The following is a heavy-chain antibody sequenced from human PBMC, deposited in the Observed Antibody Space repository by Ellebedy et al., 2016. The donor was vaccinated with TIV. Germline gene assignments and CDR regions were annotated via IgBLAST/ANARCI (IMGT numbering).Heavy chain of an antibody. V-gene: IGHV1-3*01. CDR3: ATRGGETGGLGY. CDR2: INAGNGHT. D-gene: IGHD7-27*01. J-gene: IGHJ4*02. Sequence: ASVKVSCKASGYTFTSYAMHWVRQAPGQRLAWMGWINAGNGHTKYSQRFQGRVTITRDTSANTAYMELNSLRSEDTAVYYCATRGGETGGLGYWGQGTLVTVSS. CDR1: GYTFTSYA.